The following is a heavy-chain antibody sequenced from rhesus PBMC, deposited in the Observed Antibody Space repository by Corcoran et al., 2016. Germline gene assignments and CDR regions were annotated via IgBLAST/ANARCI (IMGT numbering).Heavy chain of an antibody. J-gene: IGHJ6*01. CDR1: GGTLRSGYRS. D-gene: IGHD3-9*01. CDR3: ARDYEDDYGSYGLDS. V-gene: IGHV4S12*01. Sequence: QVQLQESGTGVVKPSETLSLPCPVSGGTLRSGYRSWRWIPPPPGRGLEWIGGIYSNRGSTTYTHSLKSRVTNSTDTAKNQVSLKRSSVTATDPAVYYCARDYEDDYGSYGLDSWGQGVVVTVSS. CDR2: IYSNRGST.